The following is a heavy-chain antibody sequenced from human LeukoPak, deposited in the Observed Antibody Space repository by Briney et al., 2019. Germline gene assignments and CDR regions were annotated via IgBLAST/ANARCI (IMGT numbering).Heavy chain of an antibody. CDR2: MNPNSGNT. CDR3: ARALPRRSPFDY. Sequence: ASVKVSCKASGYTFTSYDINWVRQATGQGLEWMGWMNPNSGNTGYAQKFQGRVTMTRNTSISTAYMELSSLRSEDTAVYYCARALPRRSPFDYWGQGTLVTVSS. J-gene: IGHJ4*02. CDR1: GYTFTSYD. V-gene: IGHV1-8*01.